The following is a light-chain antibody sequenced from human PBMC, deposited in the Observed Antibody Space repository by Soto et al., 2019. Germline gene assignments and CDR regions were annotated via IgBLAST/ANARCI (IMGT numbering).Light chain of an antibody. CDR3: RSYAASNYV. J-gene: IGLJ1*01. CDR1: SSDVGGYNY. V-gene: IGLV2-11*01. Sequence: QSALTQPRSVSGSPGQSVTISCTGTSSDVGGYNYVSWYQQHPGKAPKLMIYDVSKRPAGVPDRFSGSKSGNTASLTISGLQAEDEADYYCRSYAASNYVFGTGTKVTVL. CDR2: DVS.